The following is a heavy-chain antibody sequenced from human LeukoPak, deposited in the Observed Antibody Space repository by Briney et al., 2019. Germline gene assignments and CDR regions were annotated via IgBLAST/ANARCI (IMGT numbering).Heavy chain of an antibody. J-gene: IGHJ5*02. CDR3: TKDQDYYGSGSDYKETVRNWFDP. V-gene: IGHV3-23*01. CDR1: GFIFSTYA. Sequence: GGSLRPSCAASGFIFSTYALSWVRQAPGKGLEWVSGISGSGGRTYYADSVKGRFTISRDNSRNKLYLQMNSLRAEDTGVYYCTKDQDYYGSGSDYKETVRNWFDPWGQGTLVTVSS. D-gene: IGHD3-10*01. CDR2: ISGSGGRT.